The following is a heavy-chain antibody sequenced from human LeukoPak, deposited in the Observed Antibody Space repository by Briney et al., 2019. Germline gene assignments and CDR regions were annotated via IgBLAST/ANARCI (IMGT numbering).Heavy chain of an antibody. CDR3: ARSPITIFGVVIPFDY. D-gene: IGHD3-3*01. CDR2: INPNSGGT. V-gene: IGHV1-2*02. CDR1: GYTFTGYY. Sequence: ASVKVSCKASGYTFTGYYMHWVRQAPGQGLEWMGWINPNSGGTNYAQKFQGRVTMTRDTSISTAYMELSRLRSDDTAVYYCARSPITIFGVVIPFDYWGQGTLVTVSS. J-gene: IGHJ4*02.